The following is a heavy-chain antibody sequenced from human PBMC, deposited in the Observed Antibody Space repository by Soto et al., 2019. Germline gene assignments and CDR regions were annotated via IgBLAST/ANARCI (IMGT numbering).Heavy chain of an antibody. J-gene: IGHJ5*02. D-gene: IGHD2-15*01. Sequence: SVKVSCKASGYTFTSYGISWVRQAPGQGLEWMGGIIPIFGTGNYAQKFQGRVTITADESTSTAYMELSSLRSEDTAVYYCARARTSSCPVGCWFDPWGQGTLVTVSS. V-gene: IGHV1-69*13. CDR2: IIPIFGTG. CDR3: ARARTSSCPVGCWFDP. CDR1: GYTFTSYG.